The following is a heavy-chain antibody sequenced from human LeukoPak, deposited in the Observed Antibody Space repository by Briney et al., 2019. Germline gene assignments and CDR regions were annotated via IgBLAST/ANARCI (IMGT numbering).Heavy chain of an antibody. Sequence: ASVKVSCKASGYTFTSYYMQWVRQAPGQGFEWMGIINPSGGSTSYAQKFQGRVTMTRDTSTSTVYMELSSLRSEDTAVYYCARVARSDEGFDYWGQGTLVTVSS. CDR1: GYTFTSYY. CDR2: INPSGGST. V-gene: IGHV1-46*01. J-gene: IGHJ4*02. CDR3: ARVARSDEGFDY. D-gene: IGHD5-12*01.